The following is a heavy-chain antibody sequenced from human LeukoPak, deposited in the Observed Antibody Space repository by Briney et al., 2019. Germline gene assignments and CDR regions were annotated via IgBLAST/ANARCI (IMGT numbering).Heavy chain of an antibody. CDR3: ARDEGAKIAFNI. D-gene: IGHD1-26*01. J-gene: IGHJ3*02. V-gene: IGHV1-8*01. CDR1: GYTFTSYD. CDR2: MNPNSGNT. Sequence: ASVKVSCKASGYTFTSYDINWVRQATGQGLEWMGWMNPNSGNTGYAQKFQGRVTISADTSTSTAYMEVSSLRSEDTAVYYCARDEGAKIAFNIWGQGTMVSVSS.